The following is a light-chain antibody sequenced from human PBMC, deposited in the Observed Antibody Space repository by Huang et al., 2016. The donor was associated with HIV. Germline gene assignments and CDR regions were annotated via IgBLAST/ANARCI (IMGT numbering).Light chain of an antibody. CDR1: QSVSTY. V-gene: IGKV3-11*01. Sequence: EIVLTQSPATLSLSPGERVTLSCRASQSVSTYLAWYQQKPGQAPRLLIYDASNRATGIPARFSGSGSGTDFTLTINSLEPEDFAVYYCQQRSNSPYTFGQGTKLEIK. CDR2: DAS. CDR3: QQRSNSPYT. J-gene: IGKJ2*01.